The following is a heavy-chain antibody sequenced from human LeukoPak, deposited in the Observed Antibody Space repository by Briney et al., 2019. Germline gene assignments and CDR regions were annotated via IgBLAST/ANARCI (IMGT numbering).Heavy chain of an antibody. J-gene: IGHJ3*02. CDR1: GFTFSSYW. CDR2: IHEDGSDI. V-gene: IGHV3-7*05. CDR3: ARTLRLGTPRAFDI. Sequence: GGSLRLSCVVSGFTFSSYWMNWVRQAPGKGLEWVANIHEDGSDIYYVDSVKGGFTISRDNAKNSLYLQMNSLRAEDTALYYCARTLRLGTPRAFDIWGRGTMVTVSS. D-gene: IGHD1-14*01.